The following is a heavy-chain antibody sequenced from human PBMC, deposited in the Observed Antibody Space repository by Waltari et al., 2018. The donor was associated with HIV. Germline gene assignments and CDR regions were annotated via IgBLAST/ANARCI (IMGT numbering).Heavy chain of an antibody. Sequence: QITLKESGPTLVKPTQTLTLTCTFSGFSLSTSGVGVGWIRQPPGKALEWLALIYWDDDKRYSPSLKIRLTITKDTSKNQVVLTMTNRDPVDTATYYCAHRLSGNWFDPWGQGTLVTVSS. CDR3: AHRLSGNWFDP. CDR1: GFSLSTSGVG. J-gene: IGHJ5*02. V-gene: IGHV2-5*02. CDR2: IYWDDDK. D-gene: IGHD3-10*01.